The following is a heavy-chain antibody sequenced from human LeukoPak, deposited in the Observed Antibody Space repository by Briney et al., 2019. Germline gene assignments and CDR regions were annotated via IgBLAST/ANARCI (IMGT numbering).Heavy chain of an antibody. CDR2: IYHSGST. CDR3: ARGGGRQQLVLFR. CDR1: GGSISSGGYS. V-gene: IGHV4-30-2*01. Sequence: PSETLSLTFAVSGGSISSGGYSWSWIRQPPGKGLEWIGYIYHSGSTYYNPSLKSRVTISVDRSKNQFSLKLSSVTAADTAVYYCARGGGRQQLVLFRWGQGTLVTVSS. D-gene: IGHD6-13*01. J-gene: IGHJ4*02.